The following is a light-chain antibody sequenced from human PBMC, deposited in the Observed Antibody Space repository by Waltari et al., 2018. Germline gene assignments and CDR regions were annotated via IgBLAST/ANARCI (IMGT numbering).Light chain of an antibody. CDR1: HSLTSF. Sequence: ESVLTQSPGTLSLSPGERATLSCRASHSLTSFLAWYQQNPGQAPRLLIYDTSKRATGVPARFSGSASGTDFTLTISSLEPEDFAVYYCQQRTDWPLMYTFGQGTKLEIK. CDR3: QQRTDWPLMYT. V-gene: IGKV3-11*01. J-gene: IGKJ2*01. CDR2: DTS.